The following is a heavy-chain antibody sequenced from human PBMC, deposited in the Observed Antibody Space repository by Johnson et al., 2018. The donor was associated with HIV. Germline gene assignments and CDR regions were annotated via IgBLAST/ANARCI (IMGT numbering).Heavy chain of an antibody. CDR3: ATVVVITQDAFDI. Sequence: QVQLVESGGGLVKPGGSLRLSCAASGFTFNDYYMSWIRQAPGKGLEWVSYISSSGDTTYYADSVKGRFTISRSESKNTLYLQMNSLKIEDTAVYYCATVVVITQDAFDIWGQGTMVTVSS. CDR1: GFTFNDYY. V-gene: IGHV3-11*01. CDR2: ISSSGDTT. J-gene: IGHJ3*02. D-gene: IGHD3-22*01.